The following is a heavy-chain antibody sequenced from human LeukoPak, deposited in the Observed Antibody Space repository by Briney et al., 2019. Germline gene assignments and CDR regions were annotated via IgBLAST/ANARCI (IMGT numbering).Heavy chain of an antibody. Sequence: TSETLSVTCTVSGYSISSGYYWGWIRQPPGKGLEWIGSIYHSGSTYYNPSLKSRVTISVDTSKNQFSLKLSSVTAADTAVYYCAKDHPSQNSGWYNWFDPWGQGTLVTVSS. CDR1: GYSISSGYY. D-gene: IGHD6-19*01. CDR3: AKDHPSQNSGWYNWFDP. V-gene: IGHV4-38-2*02. J-gene: IGHJ5*02. CDR2: IYHSGST.